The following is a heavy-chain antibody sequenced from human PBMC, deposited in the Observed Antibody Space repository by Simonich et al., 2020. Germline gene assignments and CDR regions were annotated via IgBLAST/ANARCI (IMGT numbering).Heavy chain of an antibody. CDR1: GYTFTGYY. CDR2: INPNSGGK. Sequence: QVQLVQSGAEEKKPGASVKVSCKASGYTFTGYYMHWVRQAPGQGLEWKGWINPNSGGKNDAPNFQGRVTRTRDTSISTAYMELSRLRSDDTAVYYCARGRLTGDKGAFDIWGQGTMVTVSS. J-gene: IGHJ3*02. V-gene: IGHV1-2*02. D-gene: IGHD7-27*01. CDR3: ARGRLTGDKGAFDI.